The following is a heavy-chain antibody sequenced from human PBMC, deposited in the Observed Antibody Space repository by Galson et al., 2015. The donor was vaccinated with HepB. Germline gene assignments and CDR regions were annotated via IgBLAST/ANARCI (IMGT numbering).Heavy chain of an antibody. CDR1: GYTFTSYA. V-gene: IGHV1-3*01. D-gene: IGHD3-10*01. CDR2: INAGNGNT. Sequence: SVKVSCKASGYTFTSYAMHWVRQAPGQRLEWMGWINAGNGNTKYSQKFQGRVTITRDTSTDTAYMELSSLRSEDTAVYYCATGGSGSPTGDYYYYGMDVWGQGTTVTVSS. J-gene: IGHJ6*02. CDR3: ATGGSGSPTGDYYYYGMDV.